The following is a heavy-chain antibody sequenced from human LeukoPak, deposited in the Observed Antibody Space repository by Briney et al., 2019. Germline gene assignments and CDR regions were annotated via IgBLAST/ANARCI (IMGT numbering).Heavy chain of an antibody. Sequence: PGGSLRLSCAASGFTFSSYEMNWVRQAPGKGLEWVSYISSSCSSIYYADSVKGRFTISRDNAKNSLYLQMNSLRAEDTAVYYCARDPYSGNSDSDYFDYWGQGTLVTVSS. D-gene: IGHD4-23*01. CDR1: GFTFSSYE. J-gene: IGHJ4*02. V-gene: IGHV3-48*03. CDR3: ARDPYSGNSDSDYFDY. CDR2: ISSSCSSI.